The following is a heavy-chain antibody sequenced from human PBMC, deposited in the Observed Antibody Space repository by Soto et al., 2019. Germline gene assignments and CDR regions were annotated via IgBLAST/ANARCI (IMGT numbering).Heavy chain of an antibody. CDR2: IYHSGST. Sequence: SETLSLTCAVSGGSISSGGYSWSWIRQPPGKGLEWIGYIYHSGSTYYNPSLKSRVTISVDRSRNQFSLKLSSVTAADTAVYYCARQLVGVWFDPWGQGTLVTVSS. J-gene: IGHJ5*02. V-gene: IGHV4-30-2*01. D-gene: IGHD6-13*01. CDR3: ARQLVGVWFDP. CDR1: GGSISSGGYS.